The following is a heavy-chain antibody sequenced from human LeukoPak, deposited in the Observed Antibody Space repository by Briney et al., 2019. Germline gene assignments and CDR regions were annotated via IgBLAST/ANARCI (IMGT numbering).Heavy chain of an antibody. Sequence: GGSLRLSCAASGFTFSSYSMHWVRQAPGKGLEWVAVIWYDGSNKYYADSVKGRFTISRDNSKNTLYLQMNSLRAEDTAVYYCARDGYNSRLFDYWGQGTLVTVSS. CDR1: GFTFSSYS. D-gene: IGHD5-24*01. J-gene: IGHJ4*02. CDR2: IWYDGSNK. CDR3: ARDGYNSRLFDY. V-gene: IGHV3-33*01.